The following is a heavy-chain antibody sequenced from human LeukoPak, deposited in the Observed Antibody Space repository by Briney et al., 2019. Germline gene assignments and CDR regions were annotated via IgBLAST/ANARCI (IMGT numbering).Heavy chain of an antibody. CDR2: INHSGST. Sequence: PSETLSLTCAVYGGSFSGYYWSWIRDPPGKGLEWIGEINHSGSTNYNPSLKSRVTISVDTSKNQFSLKLSSVTAADTAVYYCARVVRGVDAFDIWGQGTMVTVSS. J-gene: IGHJ3*02. D-gene: IGHD3-10*01. CDR1: GGSFSGYY. CDR3: ARVVRGVDAFDI. V-gene: IGHV4-34*01.